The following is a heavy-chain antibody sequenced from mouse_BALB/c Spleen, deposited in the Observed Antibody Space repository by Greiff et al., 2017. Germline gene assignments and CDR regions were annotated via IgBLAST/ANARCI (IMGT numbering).Heavy chain of an antibody. CDR1: GYTFTSYW. Sequence: LQQPGSELVRPGASVKLSCKASGYTFTSYWMHWVKQRHGQGLEWIGNIYPGSGSTNYDEKFKSKGTLTVDTSSSTAYMHLSSLTSEDSAVYYCTRVDYWGQGTTLTVSS. V-gene: IGHV1S22*01. CDR3: TRVDY. J-gene: IGHJ2*01. CDR2: IYPGSGST.